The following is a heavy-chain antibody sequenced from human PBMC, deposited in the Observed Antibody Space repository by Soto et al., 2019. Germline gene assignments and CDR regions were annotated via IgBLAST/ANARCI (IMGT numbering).Heavy chain of an antibody. J-gene: IGHJ6*03. D-gene: IGHD6-13*01. V-gene: IGHV3-33*01. CDR2: IWYDVSNK. CDR1: GFTFSSYG. Sequence: GGSLRLSCAASGFTFSSYGMHWVRQAPGKGLEWVAVIWYDVSNKYYADSVKGRFTISRDNSKNTLYLQMNSLRAEDTAVYYCARAGIAATFAYYYMDVWGKGTTVTVSS. CDR3: ARAGIAATFAYYYMDV.